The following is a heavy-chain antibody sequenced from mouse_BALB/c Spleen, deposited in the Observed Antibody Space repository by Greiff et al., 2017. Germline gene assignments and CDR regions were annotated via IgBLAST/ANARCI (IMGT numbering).Heavy chain of an antibody. CDR3: ARVQVRDWYFDV. D-gene: IGHD2-14*01. V-gene: IGHV7-3*02. J-gene: IGHJ1*01. CDR2: IRNKANGYTT. Sequence: EVKLVESGGGLVQPGGSLRLSCATSGFTFTDYYMSWVRQPPGKALEWLGFIRNKANGYTTEYSASVKGRFTISRDNSQSILYLQMNTLRAEDSATYYCARVQVRDWYFDVWGAGTTVTVSS. CDR1: GFTFTDYY.